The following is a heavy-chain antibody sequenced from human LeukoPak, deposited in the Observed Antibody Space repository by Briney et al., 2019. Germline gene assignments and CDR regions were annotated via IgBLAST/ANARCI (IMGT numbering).Heavy chain of an antibody. D-gene: IGHD2-2*01. J-gene: IGHJ6*03. CDR1: GGTFSSYA. CDR3: ARGYCSSTSCYDYYYYMDV. CDR2: IIPIFGTA. Sequence: SVKVSCKASGGTFSSYAISWVRQAPGQGLEWMGRIIPIFGTANYAQKFQGRVTITTDESTSTAYMELSSLRSEDTAVYYCARGYCSSTSCYDYYYYMDVWGKGTTVTVSS. V-gene: IGHV1-69*05.